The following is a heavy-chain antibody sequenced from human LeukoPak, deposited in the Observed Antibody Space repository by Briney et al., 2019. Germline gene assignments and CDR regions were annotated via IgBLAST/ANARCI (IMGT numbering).Heavy chain of an antibody. CDR2: INHSGST. D-gene: IGHD3-3*01. Sequence: SETLSLTCAVYGGSFSGYYWSWIRQPPGKGLEWIGEINHSGSTNYNPSLKSRVTISVDTSKNQFSLKLSSVTAADTAVYYCARGGYDFWSGYYTGYWGQGTLVTVSS. J-gene: IGHJ4*02. V-gene: IGHV4-34*01. CDR3: ARGGYDFWSGYYTGY. CDR1: GGSFSGYY.